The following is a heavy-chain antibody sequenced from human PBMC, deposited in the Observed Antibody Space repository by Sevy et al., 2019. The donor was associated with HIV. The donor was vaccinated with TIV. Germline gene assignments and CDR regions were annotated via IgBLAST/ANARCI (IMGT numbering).Heavy chain of an antibody. V-gene: IGHV5-51*01. D-gene: IGHD2-2*01. CDR1: GYSFTSYW. CDR2: IYPGDSDT. CDR3: ARHSTKSGLFRPDAFDI. Sequence: GESLKISCKGSGYSFTSYWIGWVRQMPGKGLEWMGIIYPGDSDTRYSPSFQGQVTISADKSISTAYLQWSSLKASDIAMYYCARHSTKSGLFRPDAFDIWGQGTMVTVSS. J-gene: IGHJ3*02.